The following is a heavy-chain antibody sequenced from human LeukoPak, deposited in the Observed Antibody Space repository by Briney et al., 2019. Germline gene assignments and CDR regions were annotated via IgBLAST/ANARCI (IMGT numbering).Heavy chain of an antibody. J-gene: IGHJ6*03. CDR2: ISPYKSNT. CDR3: ARARMTMVRGVITYFYMDV. D-gene: IGHD3-10*01. Sequence: ASVKVSCKASGYAFVSYGISWVRQAPGQGLEWMGWISPYKSNTNNGQSLQGRVTMTTDTSTSAAYMELRSLRSDDTAVYYCARARMTMVRGVITYFYMDVWGQGTTVTVSS. V-gene: IGHV1-18*01. CDR1: GYAFVSYG.